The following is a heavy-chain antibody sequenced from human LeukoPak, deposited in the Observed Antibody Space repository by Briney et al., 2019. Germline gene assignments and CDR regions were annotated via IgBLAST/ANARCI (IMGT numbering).Heavy chain of an antibody. Sequence: PGGSLRLSCAASGFTVSSNYMSWVRQAPGKGLEWVSVLYSGGSTYYADSVKGRFTISRANSKNTLFLQMNSLRDEDTAVYYCARTLYGLYFDYWGQGTLVTVSS. CDR1: GFTVSSNY. V-gene: IGHV3-66*01. J-gene: IGHJ4*02. CDR2: LYSGGST. D-gene: IGHD2/OR15-2a*01. CDR3: ARTLYGLYFDY.